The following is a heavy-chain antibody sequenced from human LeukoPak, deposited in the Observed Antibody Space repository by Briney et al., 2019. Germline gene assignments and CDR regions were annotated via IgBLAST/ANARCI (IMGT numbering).Heavy chain of an antibody. CDR1: GGSISIYY. D-gene: IGHD2-15*01. V-gene: IGHV4-59*12. CDR3: ARVGVVAATQAIDY. CDR2: VYNSGNT. Sequence: PSETLSLTCTVSGGSISIYYWSWVRQPPGKGLEWMGYVYNSGNTDYNPSLKSRVTISVDTSKNQFSLKLSSVTAADTAVYYCARVGVVAATQAIDYWGQGTLVTVSS. J-gene: IGHJ4*02.